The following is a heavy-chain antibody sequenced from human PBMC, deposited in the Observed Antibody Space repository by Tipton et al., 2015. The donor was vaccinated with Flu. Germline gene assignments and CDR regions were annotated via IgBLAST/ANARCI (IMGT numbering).Heavy chain of an antibody. J-gene: IGHJ3*02. Sequence: QLVQSGGGLVKPGGSLRLSCAASGFTFSNAGMSWVRQAPGKGLEWVGRIKSKTDGGTTDYAAPVKGRFTISRDDSKNTLYLQMNSLKTEDTAVYYCTTGWDFWSTLDAFDIWGQGTMVTVSS. CDR1: GFTFSNAG. V-gene: IGHV3-15*01. CDR3: TTGWDFWSTLDAFDI. CDR2: IKSKTDGGTT. D-gene: IGHD3-3*01.